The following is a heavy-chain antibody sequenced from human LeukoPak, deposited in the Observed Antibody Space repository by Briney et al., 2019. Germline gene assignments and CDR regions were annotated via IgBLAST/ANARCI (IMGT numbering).Heavy chain of an antibody. CDR3: ARDPRAAPHFDY. D-gene: IGHD6-6*01. V-gene: IGHV3-7*01. CDR2: INGDGSVK. CDR1: GFTFSSLW. Sequence: GGSLRLSCAASGFTFSSLWMNWVRQAPGKGLEWVANINGDGSVKHYVDSVKGRFTISRDNARNSLFLQMNSLRAEDTAVYFCARDPRAAPHFDYWGQGTLVTVSS. J-gene: IGHJ4*02.